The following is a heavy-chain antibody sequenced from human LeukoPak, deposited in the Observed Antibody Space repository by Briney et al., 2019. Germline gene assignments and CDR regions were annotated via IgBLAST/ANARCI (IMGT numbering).Heavy chain of an antibody. CDR3: ARDSGPTGPHNWFDP. Sequence: SGTLSLTCTVSGGSISSYYWSWIRQPPGKGLEWIGYIYYSGSTNYNPSLKSRVTISVDTSKNQFSLKLSSVTAADTAVYYCARDSGPTGPHNWFDPWGQGTLVTVSS. J-gene: IGHJ5*02. CDR2: IYYSGST. V-gene: IGHV4-59*01. CDR1: GGSISSYY.